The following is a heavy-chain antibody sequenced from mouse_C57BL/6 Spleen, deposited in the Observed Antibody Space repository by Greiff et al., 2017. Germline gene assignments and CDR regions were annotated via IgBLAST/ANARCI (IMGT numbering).Heavy chain of an antibody. Sequence: VQLQQPGAELVMPGASVKLSCKASGYTFTSYWMHWVKQRPGQGLEWIGEIDPSDSYTNYNQKFKGKSTLTVDKSSSTAYMQLSSLTSEDSAVYYCARKDGRGWFAYWGQGTLVTVSA. CDR1: GYTFTSYW. J-gene: IGHJ3*01. V-gene: IGHV1-69*01. CDR2: IDPSDSYT. D-gene: IGHD1-1*01. CDR3: ARKDGRGWFAY.